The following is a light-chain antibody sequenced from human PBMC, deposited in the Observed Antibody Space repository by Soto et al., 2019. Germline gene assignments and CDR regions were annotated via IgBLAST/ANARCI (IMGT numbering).Light chain of an antibody. CDR3: QQTYSIPRT. CDR2: DAS. CDR1: QSVGND. J-gene: IGKJ1*01. V-gene: IGKV3D-15*01. Sequence: EIVMTQSPATLSVSPGDRATLSCRASQSVGNDLAWYQQKPGQAPRLLIYDASTRATGIPARFSGSGSGTEFTLTISSLLSEDFATYYCQQTYSIPRTFGQGTKVEIK.